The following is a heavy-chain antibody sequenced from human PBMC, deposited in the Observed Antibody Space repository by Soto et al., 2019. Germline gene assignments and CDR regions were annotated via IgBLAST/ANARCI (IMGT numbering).Heavy chain of an antibody. CDR2: INHSGST. CDR1: GGSFSGYY. V-gene: IGHV4-34*01. J-gene: IGHJ6*02. D-gene: IGHD3-3*01. CDR3: ARGLEDFWSGSYYYGMDV. Sequence: SETLSLTCAVYGGSFSGYYWSWIRQPPGKGLEWIGEINHSGSTNYNPSLKSRVTISVDTSKNQCSLKLSSVTAADTAVYYCARGLEDFWSGSYYYGMDVWGQGTTVTVSS.